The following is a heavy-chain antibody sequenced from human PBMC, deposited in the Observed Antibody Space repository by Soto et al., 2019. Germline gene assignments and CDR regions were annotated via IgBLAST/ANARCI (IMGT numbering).Heavy chain of an antibody. J-gene: IGHJ3*02. Sequence: GGSLRLSCAASGFTFSSYAMHWVRQAPGKGLEYVSAISSNGGSTYYANSVKGRFTISRDNSKNTLYLQMGSLRAEDMAVYYCARVRVQWLVRDAFASWGQGALVTVSS. CDR1: GFTFSSYA. CDR2: ISSNGGST. V-gene: IGHV3-64*01. CDR3: ARVRVQWLVRDAFAS. D-gene: IGHD6-19*01.